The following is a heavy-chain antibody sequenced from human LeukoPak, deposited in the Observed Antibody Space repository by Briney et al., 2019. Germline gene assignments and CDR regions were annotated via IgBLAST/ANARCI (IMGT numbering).Heavy chain of an antibody. Sequence: SETLSLTCTVSGGSISSSNWWSLVRQPPGKGLEWIGEIYHSGSTNYNPSLKSRVTISVDKSKNQFSLKLSSVTAADTAVYYCARADYGGNSVDYWGQGTLVTVSS. CDR1: GGSISSSNW. D-gene: IGHD4-23*01. V-gene: IGHV4-4*02. CDR3: ARADYGGNSVDY. CDR2: IYHSGST. J-gene: IGHJ4*02.